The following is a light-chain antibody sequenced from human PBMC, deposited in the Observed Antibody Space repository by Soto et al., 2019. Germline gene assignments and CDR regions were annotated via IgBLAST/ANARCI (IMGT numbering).Light chain of an antibody. Sequence: EVMLTQSPGTLSLSPGERATLSCRARQSVSSNYLAWYQQKSGQAPRLLIYGASNRATGIPDRFSGSGSGTDFTLTIRRLEPEDFAVYYCQQYDTSPRPFGQGTKVEFK. CDR3: QQYDTSPRP. V-gene: IGKV3-20*01. CDR2: GAS. CDR1: QSVSSNY. J-gene: IGKJ1*01.